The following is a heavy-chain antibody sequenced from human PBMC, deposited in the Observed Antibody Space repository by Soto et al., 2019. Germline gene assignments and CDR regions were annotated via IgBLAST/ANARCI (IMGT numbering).Heavy chain of an antibody. Sequence: QVTLKESGPVLVKPTETLTLTCTVSGFSLSNARMGVSWIRQPPGKALEWLAHIFSNDEKSYSTSLKSRLTIAKDTSKSQVVLTMTNMDPVDTATYYCARTVAVAGQYYAFFDYWGQGTLVTVSS. CDR3: ARTVAVAGQYYAFFDY. CDR1: GFSLSNARMG. J-gene: IGHJ4*02. CDR2: IFSNDEK. D-gene: IGHD6-19*01. V-gene: IGHV2-26*01.